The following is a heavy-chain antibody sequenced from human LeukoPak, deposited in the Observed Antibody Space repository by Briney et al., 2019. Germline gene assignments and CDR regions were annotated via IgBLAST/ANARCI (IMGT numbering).Heavy chain of an antibody. CDR1: GGTFSSYA. D-gene: IGHD3-10*01. J-gene: IGHJ4*02. Sequence: GASVKVSCKASGGTFSSYAISWVRQAPGQGLEWMGRIIPILGIANYAQKFQGRVTITADKSTSTAYMELSSLRSEDTAVYYCARGLSPMVRGVIAAYFDYWGQGTLVTVSS. V-gene: IGHV1-69*04. CDR2: IIPILGIA. CDR3: ARGLSPMVRGVIAAYFDY.